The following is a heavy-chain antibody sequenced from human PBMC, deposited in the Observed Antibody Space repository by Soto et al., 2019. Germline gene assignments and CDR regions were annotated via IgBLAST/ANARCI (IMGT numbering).Heavy chain of an antibody. D-gene: IGHD2-21*02. CDR1: GFTFSNYW. J-gene: IGHJ6*02. CDR3: ANSATARGGMDV. V-gene: IGHV3-7*05. CDR2: MNQGGSEK. Sequence: GGSLRLSCAASGFTFSNYWMSWVRQAPGKGLEWVANMNQGGSEKYYVDSVKGRFTISRDNAKNSLYLQMNSLRAEDTAVYYCANSATARGGMDVWGQGTTVTVSS.